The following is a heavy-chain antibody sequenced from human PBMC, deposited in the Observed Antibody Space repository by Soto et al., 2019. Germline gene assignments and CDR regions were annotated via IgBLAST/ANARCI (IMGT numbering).Heavy chain of an antibody. CDR2: IIPIFGTA. V-gene: IGHV1-69*13. CDR1: GGTFSSYA. J-gene: IGHJ6*02. Sequence: SVKVSCKASGGTFSSYAISWVRQAPGQGLEWMGGIIPIFGTANYAQKFQGRVTITADESTSTAYMELSSLRSEDTAVYYCAWSGDFGVVTPSGYYYGMDVWG. D-gene: IGHD3-3*01. CDR3: AWSGDFGVVTPSGYYYGMDV.